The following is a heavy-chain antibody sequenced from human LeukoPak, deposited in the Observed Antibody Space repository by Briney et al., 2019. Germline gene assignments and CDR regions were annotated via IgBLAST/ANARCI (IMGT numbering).Heavy chain of an antibody. D-gene: IGHD3-16*02. V-gene: IGHV3-30*03. CDR1: GFTFRNYG. J-gene: IGHJ5*02. CDR3: VRLYDYVWGSYRYPWFDP. CDR2: ISYDGSNK. Sequence: GGSLRLSCAASGFTFRNYGMHWVRQAPGKGLEWVAVISYDGSNKYYADSVKGRFTISRDNSKNTLYLQMNSLRAEDTAVYYCVRLYDYVWGSYRYPWFDPWGQGTLVTVSS.